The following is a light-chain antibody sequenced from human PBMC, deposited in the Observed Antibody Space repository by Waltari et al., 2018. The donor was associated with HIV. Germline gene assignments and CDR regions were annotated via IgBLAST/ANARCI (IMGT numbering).Light chain of an antibody. CDR3: SSYTSSSTYV. Sequence: QSITISCTGTSSDVGGYKYVSWYQQHPGKAPQLMIYDVSNRPSGVSNRFSGSKSGNTASLTISGLQAEDEADYYCSSYTSSSTYVFGTGTKVTVL. CDR2: DVS. J-gene: IGLJ1*01. V-gene: IGLV2-14*03. CDR1: SSDVGGYKY.